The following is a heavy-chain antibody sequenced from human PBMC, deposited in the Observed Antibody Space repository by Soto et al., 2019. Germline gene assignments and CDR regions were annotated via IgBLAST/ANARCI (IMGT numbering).Heavy chain of an antibody. D-gene: IGHD6-6*01. V-gene: IGHV3-49*03. J-gene: IGHJ6*02. CDR3: TRDGWQLPYYGMDV. Sequence: LRLSCTASGFTFGDYAMSWFRQAPGKGLEWVGFIRSKAYGGTTEYAASVKGRFTISRDDSKSIAYLQMNSLKTEDTAVYYCTRDGWQLPYYGMDVWGQGTTVTVSS. CDR1: GFTFGDYA. CDR2: IRSKAYGGTT.